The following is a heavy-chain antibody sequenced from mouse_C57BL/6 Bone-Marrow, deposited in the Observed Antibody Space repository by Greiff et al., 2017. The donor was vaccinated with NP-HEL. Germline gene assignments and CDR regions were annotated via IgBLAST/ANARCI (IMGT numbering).Heavy chain of an antibody. D-gene: IGHD1-1*01. V-gene: IGHV14-4*01. CDR3: TTGFITTVVARAY. CDR2: IDPENGDT. Sequence: EVMLVESGAELVRPGASVKLSCTASGFNIKDDYMHWVKQRPEQGLEWIGWIDPENGDTEYASKFQGKATITADTSSNTAYLQLSSLTSEDTAVYYCTTGFITTVVARAYWGQGTLVTVSA. J-gene: IGHJ3*01. CDR1: GFNIKDDY.